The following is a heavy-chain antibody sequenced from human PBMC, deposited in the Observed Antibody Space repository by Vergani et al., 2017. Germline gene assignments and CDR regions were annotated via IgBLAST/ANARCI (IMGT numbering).Heavy chain of an antibody. V-gene: IGHV4-59*12. CDR1: GGSISSYY. CDR2: IYYSGST. Sequence: QVQLQESGPGLVKPSETLSLTCTVSGGSISSYYWSWIRQPPGKGLEWIGYIYYSGSTNYNPSLKSRVTISVETSKNQFSLKLSSVTAADTVVYYCARVSLIVVGRAARGVAFDIWGQGTMVTVSS. J-gene: IGHJ3*02. D-gene: IGHD2-2*01. CDR3: ARVSLIVVGRAARGVAFDI.